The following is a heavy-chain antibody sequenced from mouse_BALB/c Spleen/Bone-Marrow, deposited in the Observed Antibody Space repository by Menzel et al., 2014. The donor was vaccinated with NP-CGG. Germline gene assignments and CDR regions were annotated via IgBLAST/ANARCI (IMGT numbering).Heavy chain of an antibody. Sequence: EVQLVESGGDLVKPGGSLKLSCAASGFTLSSYGMSWVRQTPDKRLEWVATISSGGSYTYYPDSVKGRFTISRDNAKNTLYLQMSSLKSEDTAMYYCARHRDAMDYWGQGTSVTVSS. CDR3: ARHRDAMDY. CDR2: ISSGGSYT. J-gene: IGHJ4*01. V-gene: IGHV5-6*01. D-gene: IGHD3-3*01. CDR1: GFTLSSYG.